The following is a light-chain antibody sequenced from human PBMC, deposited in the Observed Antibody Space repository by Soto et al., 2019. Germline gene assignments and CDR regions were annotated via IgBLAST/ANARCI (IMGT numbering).Light chain of an antibody. V-gene: IGKV1-5*01. CDR2: DAS. CDR3: QQRSNWPPEIT. Sequence: DIQMTQSPSTLSASVGDRVTITCRASQSISSWLAWYQQKPGKAPKLLIYDASNLESGVPSRFSGSGSGTEFTLTISSLQPDDFAVYYCQQRSNWPPEITFGQGTRLEI. J-gene: IGKJ5*01. CDR1: QSISSW.